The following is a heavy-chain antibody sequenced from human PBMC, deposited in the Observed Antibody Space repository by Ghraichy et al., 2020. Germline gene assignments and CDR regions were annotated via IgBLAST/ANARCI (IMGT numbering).Heavy chain of an antibody. D-gene: IGHD6-13*01. V-gene: IGHV4-34*01. CDR2: INHSGST. Sequence: SQTLSLTCAVYGGSFSFYYWNWIRQPPGKGLEWIGEINHSGSTNYNPSLMSRLTISVDTTKNQFSMKLNSVTAADTAIYYCARGPIISTWYDAFDIWGQGTMVTVCS. CDR1: GGSFSFYY. J-gene: IGHJ3*02. CDR3: ARGPIISTWYDAFDI.